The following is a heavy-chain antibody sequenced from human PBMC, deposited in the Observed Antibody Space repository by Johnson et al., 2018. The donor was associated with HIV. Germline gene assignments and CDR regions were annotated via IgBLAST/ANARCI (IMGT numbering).Heavy chain of an antibody. CDR2: ISWNGDTL. J-gene: IGHJ3*02. CDR3: AKDRGSWYPFDAFDI. CDR1: GLNFDDYG. D-gene: IGHD6-13*01. Sequence: EVQVVESGGGLLQPGRSLRLSCVATGLNFDDYGMHWVRQGPGKGLEWVSGISWNGDTLDYADSVKGRFTISRDKAKNSLYLQMNSLRTEDTALYSCAKDRGSWYPFDAFDIWGQGTMVTVSS. V-gene: IGHV3-9*01.